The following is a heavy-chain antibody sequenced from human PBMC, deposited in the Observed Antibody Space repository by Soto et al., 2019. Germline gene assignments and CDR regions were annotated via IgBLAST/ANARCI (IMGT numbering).Heavy chain of an antibody. D-gene: IGHD3-9*01. CDR1: GFTFSSYD. CDR3: ARARDWLGTYYGMDV. J-gene: IGHJ6*02. Sequence: PGGSLRLSCAASGFTFSSYDMHWVRQATGKGLEWVSAIGTAGDTYYPGSVKGRFTISRENAKNSLYLQMNSLRAGDTAVYYCARARDWLGTYYGMDVWGQGTTVTVSS. CDR2: IGTAGDT. V-gene: IGHV3-13*01.